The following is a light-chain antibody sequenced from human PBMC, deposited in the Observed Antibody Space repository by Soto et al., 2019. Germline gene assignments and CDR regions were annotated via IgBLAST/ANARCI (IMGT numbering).Light chain of an antibody. J-gene: IGLJ2*01. CDR1: SSDVGTCNY. V-gene: IGLV2-14*01. Sequence: QSVLTQPASVSGSPGRSISISCTGSSSDVGTCNYVSWYQQHPGEAPKLIIFEVYNRPAGVSDRFSGSKSGNTASLTISGLQPEDEADYYCSSCTSDSTLLFGGGTKVTVL. CDR3: SSCTSDSTLL. CDR2: EVY.